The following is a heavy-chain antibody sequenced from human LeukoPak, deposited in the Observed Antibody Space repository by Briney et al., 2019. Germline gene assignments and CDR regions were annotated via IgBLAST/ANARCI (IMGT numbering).Heavy chain of an antibody. V-gene: IGHV3-7*05. CDR2: VKQDGSTK. CDR3: AKAAYCGTDCHYYFEY. Sequence: GGSLRLSCAVPGFTFSSHWMNWVRQAPGKGLEWVASVKQDGSTKYYADSVKGRFTITRDNANNSLYLQMDSLRAEDTAVYYCAKAAYCGTDCHYYFEYWGQGTLVIVSS. CDR1: GFTFSSHW. D-gene: IGHD2-21*02. J-gene: IGHJ4*02.